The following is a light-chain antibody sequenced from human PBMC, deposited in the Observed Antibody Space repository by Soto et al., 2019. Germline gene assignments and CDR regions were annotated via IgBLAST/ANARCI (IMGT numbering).Light chain of an antibody. CDR3: QQYESCSRT. CDR2: DAS. V-gene: IGKV1-5*01. CDR1: QSISTW. J-gene: IGKJ1*01. Sequence: DIQMTQSPSTLPASVGDRVTITCRASQSISTWLAWYQRNPGQAPTLLIYDASTLESGVPSRFTGSGSETALTLTISSLPPDDFATYYCQQYESCSRTFGQGTRVEI.